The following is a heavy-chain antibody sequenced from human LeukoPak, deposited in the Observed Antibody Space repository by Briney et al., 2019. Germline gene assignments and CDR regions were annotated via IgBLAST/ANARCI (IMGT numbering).Heavy chain of an antibody. Sequence: GGSLRLSCAASGFTFDDYGMSWVRQAPGKGLEWVSGINWNGGSTGYADSVKGRFTISRDNAKNSLYLQMNSLRAEDTALYYCARVSYNSYGSGSYYNGPGDYWGQGTLVTVSS. CDR2: INWNGGST. J-gene: IGHJ4*02. CDR3: ARVSYNSYGSGSYYNGPGDY. D-gene: IGHD3-10*01. CDR1: GFTFDDYG. V-gene: IGHV3-20*04.